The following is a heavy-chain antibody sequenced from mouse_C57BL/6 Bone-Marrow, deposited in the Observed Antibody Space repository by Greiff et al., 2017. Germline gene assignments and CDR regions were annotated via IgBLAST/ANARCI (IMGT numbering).Heavy chain of an antibody. CDR1: GYTFTDYY. V-gene: IGHV1-26*01. CDR2: INPNNGGT. CDR3: ARRQLNYYAMDY. Sequence: EVQLQQSGPELVKPGASVKISCKASGYTFTDYYMNWVKQSHGKSLEWIGDINPNNGGTSYNQKFKGKATLTVDKSSSTAYMELRSLTSEDSAVYYCARRQLNYYAMDYWGQGTSVTVSS. D-gene: IGHD3-2*02. J-gene: IGHJ4*01.